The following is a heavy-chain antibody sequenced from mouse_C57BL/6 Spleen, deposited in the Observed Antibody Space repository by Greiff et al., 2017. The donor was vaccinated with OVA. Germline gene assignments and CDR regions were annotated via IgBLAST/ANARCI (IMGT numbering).Heavy chain of an antibody. D-gene: IGHD2-9*01. CDR1: GYTFTGYW. J-gene: IGHJ4*01. Sequence: QVQLQQSGAELMKPGASVKLSCKATGYTFTGYWIEWVKQRPGHGLEWIGEILPGSGGTIYNEKFKGKATFTVDTSSNTAYMQLSSLTTEDSAMYHCARYENPTVVSTGYYAMDYWGQGTSVTVSS. CDR2: ILPGSGGT. V-gene: IGHV1-9*01. CDR3: ARYENPTVVSTGYYAMDY.